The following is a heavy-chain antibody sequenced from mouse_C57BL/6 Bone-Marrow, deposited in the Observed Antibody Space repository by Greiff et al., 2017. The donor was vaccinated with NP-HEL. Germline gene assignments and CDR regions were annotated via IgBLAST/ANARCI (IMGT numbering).Heavy chain of an antibody. J-gene: IGHJ4*01. D-gene: IGHD2-1*01. Sequence: QVQLQQPGAELVKPGASVKMSCEASGYTFTSYWITWVKQRPGQGLEWIGDIYPGSGSTNYNEKFKSKATLTVDTSSSTAYMQLSSLTSEDSAAYYCATIYYGNYDAMDYWGQGTSVTVSS. CDR3: ATIYYGNYDAMDY. CDR2: IYPGSGST. V-gene: IGHV1-55*01. CDR1: GYTFTSYW.